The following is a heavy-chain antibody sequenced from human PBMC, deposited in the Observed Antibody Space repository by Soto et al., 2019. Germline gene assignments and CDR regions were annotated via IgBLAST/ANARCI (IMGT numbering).Heavy chain of an antibody. CDR1: GYTFSDFD. CDR2: MNAKSGDT. V-gene: IGHV1-8*01. J-gene: IGHJ6*02. D-gene: IGHD3-16*01. CDR3: ARGKPFNYAGLDV. Sequence: QAHLEQSGAEVKRPGASVKVSCKASGYTFSDFDINWLRQASGQGPEWMGWMNAKSGDTFFAQRFQGKFSMTWDTSLSTAYMEVGSLTSDDTAMYYCARGKPFNYAGLDVWGQGTTVAVSS.